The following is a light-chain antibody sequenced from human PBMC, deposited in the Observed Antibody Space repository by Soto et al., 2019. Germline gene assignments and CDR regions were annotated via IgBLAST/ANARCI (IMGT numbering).Light chain of an antibody. CDR1: SSDVGGDNS. Sequence: QSALTQPPSVSGSPGQSVTISSSDVGGDNSVSLYQQHPGKAPKLVIYEVTNRPSGISNRFSGSKSGNTASLNISGLQDEDEAEYYCSSYTSSSTRVFGTGTKVTGL. CDR3: SSYTSSSTRV. V-gene: IGLV2-14*01. J-gene: IGLJ1*01. CDR2: EVT.